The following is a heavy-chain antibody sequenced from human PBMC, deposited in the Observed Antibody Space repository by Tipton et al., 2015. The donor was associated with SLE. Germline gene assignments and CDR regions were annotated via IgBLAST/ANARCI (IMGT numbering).Heavy chain of an antibody. J-gene: IGHJ5*01. V-gene: IGHV4-61*09. CDR2: IFSSGHT. CDR1: GESISSGGNY. CDR3: ARGRGSMGLDS. D-gene: IGHD2/OR15-2a*01. Sequence: TLSLTCTVSGESISSGGNYWSWFRPPAGKRQEWLGHIFSSGHTTYSPSLKSRVIISEDVSKNQFSLTLSSVTAADTAVYYCARGRGSMGLDSWGLGTLVTVSS.